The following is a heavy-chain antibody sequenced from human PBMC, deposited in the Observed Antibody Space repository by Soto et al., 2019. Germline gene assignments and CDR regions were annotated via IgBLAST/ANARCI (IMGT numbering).Heavy chain of an antibody. Sequence: EVQLLESGGVLVQTGGSLRLSCAASGFTFSDYALSWVRQAPGKGLEWVSAISGSGGRTYYADSVKGRLTISRDNFKNKLYLQMNRLRTEDTAVYYCAKHPTVGEQWLTRQCDFCGQGTLVTVSS. J-gene: IGHJ4*02. CDR1: GFTFSDYA. D-gene: IGHD6-19*01. CDR3: AKHPTVGEQWLTRQCDF. V-gene: IGHV3-23*01. CDR2: ISGSGGRT.